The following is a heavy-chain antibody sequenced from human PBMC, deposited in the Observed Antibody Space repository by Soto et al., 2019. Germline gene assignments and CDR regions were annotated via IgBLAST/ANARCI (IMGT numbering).Heavy chain of an antibody. CDR3: LRGGRGYTRDDVLDA. V-gene: IGHV3-21*06. CDR1: GFTFRSYS. CDR2: ISSTSSVI. Sequence: EVQLVESGGGLVKPGGSLRLSCVDSGFTFRSYSMNWVRQAPGKGVEWVASISSTSSVIWYADSLKGRFTISRDNAKNSLFLQMDSLRADDTAVYYCLRGGRGYTRDDVLDAWGHGTMVTVSS. J-gene: IGHJ3*01. D-gene: IGHD2-2*02.